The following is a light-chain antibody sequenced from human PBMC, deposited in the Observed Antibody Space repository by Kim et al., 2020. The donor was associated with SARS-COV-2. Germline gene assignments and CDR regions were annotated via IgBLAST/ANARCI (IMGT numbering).Light chain of an antibody. Sequence: QSVLTQPPSASGTPGQRVTISCSGSSSNIGTNYVYWYQQLPGTAPEVLIYKNNQRPSGVPDRFSGSESGTSASLAISGLRSEDEADYYCAAWDGSLSGWVFGGGTKLTVL. J-gene: IGLJ3*02. CDR2: KNN. CDR3: AAWDGSLSGWV. CDR1: SSNIGTNY. V-gene: IGLV1-47*01.